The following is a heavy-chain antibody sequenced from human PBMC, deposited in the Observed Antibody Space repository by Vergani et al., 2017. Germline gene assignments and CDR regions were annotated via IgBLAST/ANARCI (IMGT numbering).Heavy chain of an antibody. CDR1: GGSVSSGSYY. D-gene: IGHD2-15*01. V-gene: IGHV4-61*01. Sequence: QVQLQESGPGLVKPSETLSLTCTVSGGSVSSGSYYWSWIRQPPGKGLEWIGYIYYSGSTNYNPSLKSRVTISVDTSKNQFSLKVSSVTAADTAVYYCARARYCSGGSCRVFDYGGQGTLVTVSS. CDR3: ARARYCSGGSCRVFDY. CDR2: IYYSGST. J-gene: IGHJ4*02.